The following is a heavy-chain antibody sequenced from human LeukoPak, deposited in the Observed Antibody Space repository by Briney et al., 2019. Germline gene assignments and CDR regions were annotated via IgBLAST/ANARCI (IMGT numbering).Heavy chain of an antibody. Sequence: GGSLRLSCAASGFTVSSNYMSWVRQAPGKGLEWVSVIYSGGSTYYADSVKGRFTISRDNSKNTLYLQMNSLRAEDTAVYYCARGRADHYDAFDIWGQGAMVTVSS. CDR1: GFTVSSNY. D-gene: IGHD1-14*01. CDR2: IYSGGST. J-gene: IGHJ3*02. CDR3: ARGRADHYDAFDI. V-gene: IGHV3-53*01.